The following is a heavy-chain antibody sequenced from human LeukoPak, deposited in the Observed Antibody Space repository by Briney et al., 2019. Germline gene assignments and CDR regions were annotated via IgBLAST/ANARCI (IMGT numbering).Heavy chain of an antibody. J-gene: IGHJ4*02. Sequence: GGSLRLSCAASGFTISSYAMHWVRQAPGKGLEWVAVISYDGSNKYYADSVKGRFTISRDNSKNTLYLQMNSLRAEDTAVYYCAREGDTVTYPDYWGQATLVTVSS. D-gene: IGHD4-17*01. V-gene: IGHV3-30*04. CDR3: AREGDTVTYPDY. CDR2: ISYDGSNK. CDR1: GFTISSYA.